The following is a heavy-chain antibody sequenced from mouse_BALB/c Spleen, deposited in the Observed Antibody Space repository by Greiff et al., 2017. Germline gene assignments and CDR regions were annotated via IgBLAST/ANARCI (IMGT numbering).Heavy chain of an antibody. CDR2: IYPGSGNT. Sequence: QVQLKQSGAELVRPGTSVKISCKASGYAFTNYWLGWVKQRPGHGLEWIGDIYPGSGNTYYNEKFKGKATLTADKSSSTAYMQLSSLTSEDSAVYFCARSGELGYWGQGTTLTVSS. V-gene: IGHV1-63*01. J-gene: IGHJ2*01. CDR3: ARSGELGY. D-gene: IGHD3-1*01. CDR1: GYAFTNYW.